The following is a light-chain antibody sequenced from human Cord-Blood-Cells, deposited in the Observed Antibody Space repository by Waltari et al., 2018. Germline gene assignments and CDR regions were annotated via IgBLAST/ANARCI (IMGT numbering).Light chain of an antibody. Sequence: QSALTQPASVSGSPGQSITISCAGPSSGVGGYNYVSWYQQHQGKAPKLMIYDVSNRPSGVSNRFSGSKSGNTASRTISGLQAEDEADYYCSSYTSSSTLVFGGGTKLTVL. CDR1: SSGVGGYNY. CDR2: DVS. V-gene: IGLV2-14*01. J-gene: IGLJ2*01. CDR3: SSYTSSSTLV.